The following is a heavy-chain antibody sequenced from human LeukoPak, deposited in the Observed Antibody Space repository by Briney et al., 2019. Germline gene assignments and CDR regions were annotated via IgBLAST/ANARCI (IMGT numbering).Heavy chain of an antibody. J-gene: IGHJ4*02. V-gene: IGHV3-11*06. CDR2: ISSSSSYI. Sequence: PGGSLRLSCAASGFTFSDYYMSWIRQAPGKGLEWVSSISSSSSYIYYADSVKGRFTISRDNAKNSLYLQMNSLRAEDTAVYYCARDLGGDCYIDYWGQGTLVTVSS. CDR3: ARDLGGDCYIDY. CDR1: GFTFSDYY. D-gene: IGHD2-21*02.